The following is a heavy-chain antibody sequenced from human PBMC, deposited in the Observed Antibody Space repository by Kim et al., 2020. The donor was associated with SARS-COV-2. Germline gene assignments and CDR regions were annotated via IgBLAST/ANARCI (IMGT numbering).Heavy chain of an antibody. CDR1: GFTFSSYG. CDR2: ISYDGSNK. Sequence: GRSLRLSCAASGFTFSSYGMHWVRQAPGKGLEWVAVISYDGSNKYYADSVKGRFTISRDNSKNTLYLQMNSLRAEDTAVYYCAKDYRIAVAKRPLDYWGQGTLVTVSS. V-gene: IGHV3-30*18. J-gene: IGHJ4*02. CDR3: AKDYRIAVAKRPLDY. D-gene: IGHD6-19*01.